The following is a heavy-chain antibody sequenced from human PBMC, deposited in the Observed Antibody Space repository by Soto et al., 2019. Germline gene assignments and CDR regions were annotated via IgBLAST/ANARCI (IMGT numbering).Heavy chain of an antibody. D-gene: IGHD5-18*01. V-gene: IGHV1-69*12. CDR1: GDSFISYA. CDR3: ARDGSTVEKAMVSQYYYGMDV. Sequence: QVQLVQSGAEVRKPGSSVKVSCKVSGDSFISYAISWVRQAPGQGLEWMGGIIPIFGRGNYAQRFQGRVAITADESTRTDHMELRGQRSEDTDGYYCARDGSTVEKAMVSQYYYGMDVWGQGTTVTVSS. J-gene: IGHJ6*02. CDR2: IIPIFGRG.